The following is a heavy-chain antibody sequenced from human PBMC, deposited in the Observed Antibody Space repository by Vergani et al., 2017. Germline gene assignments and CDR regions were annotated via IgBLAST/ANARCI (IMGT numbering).Heavy chain of an antibody. D-gene: IGHD2-15*01. CDR1: GESIRSGSHY. V-gene: IGHV4-61*02. CDR2: IHTGGST. CDR3: ARSRPYCTSGSCPAI. J-gene: IGHJ4*02. Sequence: QVKLQESGPGLLKPSQTLALTCPVSGESIRSGSHYWSWIRHPAGKGPEWIGHIHTGGSTDLTPSFKSRVSISVDTSKSQFSLKLNSVTVADTAVYYCARSRPYCTSGSCPAIWGQGTLVTVSS.